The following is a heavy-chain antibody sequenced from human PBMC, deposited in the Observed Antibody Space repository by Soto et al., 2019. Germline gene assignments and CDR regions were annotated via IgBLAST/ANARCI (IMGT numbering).Heavy chain of an antibody. D-gene: IGHD2-2*01. V-gene: IGHV3-7*01. CDR1: GFICSSYW. CDR2: IKEDGSEE. Sequence: EVQLVESGGGWVQPGGSLRLSCAASGFICSSYWMRWFRQAPGKGLGWGASIKEDGSEEYYVDSVKGRFTICRDNVKNSLYLQMNSVRAEDTAVYYCAMSYSRAMQYWGEGTLVTVSS. CDR3: AMSYSRAMQY. J-gene: IGHJ4*02.